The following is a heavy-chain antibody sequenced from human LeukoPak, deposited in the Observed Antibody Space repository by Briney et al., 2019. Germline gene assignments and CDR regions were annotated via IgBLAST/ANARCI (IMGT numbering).Heavy chain of an antibody. V-gene: IGHV3-30*18. D-gene: IGHD3-22*01. CDR1: KFTFSTYD. CDR2: ISYDGSSK. J-gene: IGHJ4*02. CDR3: AKGPDSSGYYSLDY. Sequence: GGSLRLSCAASKFTFSTYDMHWVRQAPGKGQEWVAVISYDGSSKYYADSVKGRFTISRDNSKNTLYVQMNSLRTEDTAIYYCAKGPDSSGYYSLDYWGQGTLVTVSS.